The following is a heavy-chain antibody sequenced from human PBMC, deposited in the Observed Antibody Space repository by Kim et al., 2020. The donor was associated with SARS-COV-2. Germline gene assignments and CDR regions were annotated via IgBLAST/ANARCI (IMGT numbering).Heavy chain of an antibody. CDR2: IYYSGST. CDR1: GGSISSSSYY. CDR3: ARGGGSWQQLDQNYAEYFQH. J-gene: IGHJ1*01. D-gene: IGHD6-13*01. Sequence: SETLSLTCTVSGGSISSSSYYWGWIRQPPGKGLEWIGSIYYSGSTYYNPSLKSRVTISVDTSKNQFSLKLSSVTAADTAVYYCARGGGSWQQLDQNYAEYFQHWGQGTLVTVSS. V-gene: IGHV4-39*07.